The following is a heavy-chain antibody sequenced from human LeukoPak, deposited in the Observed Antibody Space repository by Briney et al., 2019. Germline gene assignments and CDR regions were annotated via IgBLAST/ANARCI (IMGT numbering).Heavy chain of an antibody. V-gene: IGHV3-53*01. D-gene: IGHD3-9*01. CDR2: IYSGGST. Sequence: GGSLRLSCAASGFTVSSNYMSWVRQAPGKGLEWVSVIYSGGSTYYADSVKGRFTISRDNSKNTLYLQMNSLRAEDTAVYYCARGRRDDILTGYYMRPPSYWGQGTLVTVSS. J-gene: IGHJ4*02. CDR3: ARGRRDDILTGYYMRPPSY. CDR1: GFTVSSNY.